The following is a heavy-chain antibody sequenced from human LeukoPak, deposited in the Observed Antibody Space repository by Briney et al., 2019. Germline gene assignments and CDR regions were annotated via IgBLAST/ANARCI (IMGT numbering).Heavy chain of an antibody. CDR1: GFTFSSYG. J-gene: IGHJ4*02. CDR2: LWYDGSKK. CDR3: ATDRGAYDSGTSFYDY. D-gene: IGHD3-10*01. Sequence: PGRSLRLSCAASGFTFSSYGMHWVRQAPGKGLEWVALLWYDGSKKYYADSVKGRFTISRDDPKNTLYLQMNSLRVEDTAVYYCATDRGAYDSGTSFYDYWGQGSLVTVSA. V-gene: IGHV3-33*01.